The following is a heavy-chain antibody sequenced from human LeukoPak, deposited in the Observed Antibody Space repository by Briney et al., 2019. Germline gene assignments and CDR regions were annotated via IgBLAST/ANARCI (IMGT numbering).Heavy chain of an antibody. V-gene: IGHV4-30-4*01. CDR2: IYYSGST. D-gene: IGHD2-2*01. CDR1: GGSISSGDYY. CDR3: ARAQDLVVPAAMLRTLDYYYYGMDV. J-gene: IGHJ6*02. Sequence: SETLSLTCTVSGGSISSGDYYWSWIRQPPGKGLEWIGYIYYSGSTYYNPSLKSRVTISVDTSKNQFSLKLSSVTAADTAVYYCARAQDLVVPAAMLRTLDYYYYGMDVWGQGTTVTVSS.